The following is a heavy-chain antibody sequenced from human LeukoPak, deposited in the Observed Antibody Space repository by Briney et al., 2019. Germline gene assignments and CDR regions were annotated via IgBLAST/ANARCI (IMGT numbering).Heavy chain of an antibody. Sequence: ASETLSLTCTVSGYSISSGYYWSWIRPPPGKGLEWIGEINHSGSTNYNPSLKGRVTISVDTSKNQFSLKLSSVTAADTAVYYCARVATFEAEYYFDYWGQGTLVTVSS. V-gene: IGHV4-38-2*02. CDR3: ARVATFEAEYYFDY. CDR2: INHSGST. D-gene: IGHD3-10*01. J-gene: IGHJ4*02. CDR1: GYSISSGYY.